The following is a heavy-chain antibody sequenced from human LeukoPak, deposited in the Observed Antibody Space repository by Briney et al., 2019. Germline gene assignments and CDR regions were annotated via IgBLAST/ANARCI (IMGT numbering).Heavy chain of an antibody. CDR2: MNPNSGNT. D-gene: IGHD3-22*01. Sequence: GASVKVSCKASGYTFTSYDINWVRQATGQGLEWMGWMNPNSGNTGYAQKFQGRVTITRNTSISTAYMELSRLRSDDTAVYYCARAPRKYYDSSGYYAHWGQGTLVTVSS. J-gene: IGHJ4*02. CDR3: ARAPRKYYDSSGYYAH. CDR1: GYTFTSYD. V-gene: IGHV1-8*03.